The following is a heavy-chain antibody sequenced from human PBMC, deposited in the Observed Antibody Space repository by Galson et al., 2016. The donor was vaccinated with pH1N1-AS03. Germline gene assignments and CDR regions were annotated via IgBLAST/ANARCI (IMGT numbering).Heavy chain of an antibody. Sequence: VKVSCKASGYIFTGFYVHWVRQAPGQGLEWMGWINPNNGVTNYAQKFQAWVTMTRDTSSTTAYMEVSGLKSDDTAVYYCARDPRGPCTSTTCATAYYFGMDVWGQGTTVIVSS. J-gene: IGHJ6*02. V-gene: IGHV1-2*04. CDR1: GYIFTGFY. D-gene: IGHD2/OR15-2a*01. CDR2: INPNNGVT. CDR3: ARDPRGPCTSTTCATAYYFGMDV.